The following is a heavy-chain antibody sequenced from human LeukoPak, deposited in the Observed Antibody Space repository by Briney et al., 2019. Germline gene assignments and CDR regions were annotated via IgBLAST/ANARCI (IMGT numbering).Heavy chain of an antibody. CDR1: GFTVSSNY. V-gene: IGHV3-9*01. Sequence: PGGSLRLSCAASGFTVSSNYMSWVRQAPGKGLEWVSGISWNSGSIGYADSVKGRFTISRDNAKNSLYLQVNSLRAEDTALYYCAKGFDPYYYGSGSYSDWGQGTLVTVSS. CDR2: ISWNSGSI. CDR3: AKGFDPYYYGSGSYSD. J-gene: IGHJ4*02. D-gene: IGHD3-10*01.